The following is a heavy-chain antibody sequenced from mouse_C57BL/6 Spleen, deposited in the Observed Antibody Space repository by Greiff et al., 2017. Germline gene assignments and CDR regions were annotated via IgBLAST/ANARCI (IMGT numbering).Heavy chain of an antibody. Sequence: QVQLQQPGAELVRPGTSVKLSCKASGYTFTSYWMHWVKQRPGQGLEWIGVIDPSDSYTNYNQKFKGKATLTVDTSSSTAYMQLSSLTSEDSAVYYCASRSNYNFDYWGQGTTLTVSS. J-gene: IGHJ2*01. CDR1: GYTFTSYW. CDR3: ASRSNYNFDY. V-gene: IGHV1-59*01. D-gene: IGHD2-5*01. CDR2: IDPSDSYT.